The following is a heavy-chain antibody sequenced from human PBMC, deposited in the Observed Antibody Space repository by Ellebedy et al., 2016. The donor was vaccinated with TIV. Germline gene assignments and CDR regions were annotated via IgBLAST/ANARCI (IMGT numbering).Heavy chain of an antibody. CDR3: ARGFRGQPIGMDV. V-gene: IGHV1-2*02. CDR2: INPNSGGT. CDR1: GYTFTGYY. J-gene: IGHJ6*02. D-gene: IGHD3-10*01. Sequence: ASVKVSCKASGYTFTGYYMHWVRQAPGQGLEWMGWINPNSGGTKYAQKLQGRVTMTTDTSTSTAYMELRSLRSDDTAVYCCARGFRGQPIGMDVWGQGTTVTVSS.